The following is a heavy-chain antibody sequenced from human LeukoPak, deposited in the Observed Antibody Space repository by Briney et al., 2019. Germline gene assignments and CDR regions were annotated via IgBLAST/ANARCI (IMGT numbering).Heavy chain of an antibody. Sequence: GGSLRLSCAASGFTFSSYSMNWVRQAPGKGLEWVSYISSSSSTIYYADSVKGRFTISRDNAKNSLYLQMNSLRAEDTAVYYCARDHAYYDTSGYYDYWGQGTLVTVSS. CDR1: GFTFSSYS. D-gene: IGHD3-22*01. V-gene: IGHV3-48*01. J-gene: IGHJ4*02. CDR3: ARDHAYYDTSGYYDY. CDR2: ISSSSSTI.